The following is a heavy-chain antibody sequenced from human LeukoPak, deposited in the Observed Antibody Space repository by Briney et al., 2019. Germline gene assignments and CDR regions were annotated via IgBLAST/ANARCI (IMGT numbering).Heavy chain of an antibody. J-gene: IGHJ5*02. CDR3: ARGYSYGLPNWFDP. V-gene: IGHV4-59*01. D-gene: IGHD5-18*01. CDR2: IYYSGST. CDR1: GASISSYY. Sequence: SETLSLTCTVSGASISSYYWSWIRQPPGKGLEWIGYIYYSGSTNYNPSLKSRVTISVDTSKNQFSLKLSSVTAADTAVYYCARGYSYGLPNWFDPWGEGTPGTVSS.